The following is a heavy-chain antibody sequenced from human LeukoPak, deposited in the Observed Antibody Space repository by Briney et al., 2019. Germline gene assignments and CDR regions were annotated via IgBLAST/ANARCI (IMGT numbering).Heavy chain of an antibody. V-gene: IGHV4-61*05. CDR1: GGSISSSSYY. Sequence: SETLSLTCTVSGGSISSSSYYWGWIRQPPGKGLEWIGDVYYTGSANYNPSLKSRVTISVDKSKNQFSLKLTSVTAADTAVYYCARVPRGFRYGYKFSDEWYFDYWGQGALVTVSS. CDR3: ARVPRGFRYGYKFSDEWYFDY. CDR2: VYYTGSA. D-gene: IGHD5-18*01. J-gene: IGHJ4*02.